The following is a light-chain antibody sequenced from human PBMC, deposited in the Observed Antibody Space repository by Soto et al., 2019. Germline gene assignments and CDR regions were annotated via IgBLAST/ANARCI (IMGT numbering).Light chain of an antibody. V-gene: IGLV2-14*01. CDR1: SSDVGGYNY. J-gene: IGLJ2*01. CDR3: SSYTSTHVL. Sequence: QSALTQPASVSGSPGQSITISCTGTSSDVGGYNYVSWYQQHPGKAPKLMIYDVSSRPSGVSNRFSGSNSGNTASLTISGLQTEGEADYYCSSYTSTHVLFGGGTKLTVL. CDR2: DVS.